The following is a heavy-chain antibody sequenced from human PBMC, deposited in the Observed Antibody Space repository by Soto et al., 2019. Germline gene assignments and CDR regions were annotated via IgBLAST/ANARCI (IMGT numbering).Heavy chain of an antibody. CDR1: GFTFRSYW. V-gene: IGHV3-7*01. CDR2: IKQDGSEK. Sequence: ESGGGLVQPGGSLRLSCAASGFTFRSYWMSWVRQAPGKGLEWVANIKQDGSEKYYVDSVKGRFTISRDNAKNSLYLQMNSLRAEDTAVYYCARSRVFLGYWGQGTLVTVSS. D-gene: IGHD3-10*02. J-gene: IGHJ4*02. CDR3: ARSRVFLGY.